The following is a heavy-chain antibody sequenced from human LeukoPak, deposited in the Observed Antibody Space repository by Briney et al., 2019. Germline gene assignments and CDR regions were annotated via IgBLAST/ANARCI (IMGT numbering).Heavy chain of an antibody. J-gene: IGHJ4*02. Sequence: GGSLRLSCAASGFTFSSYGMHWVCQAPGKGLEWVAFIRYDGGNKYYADSVKGRFTISRDNSKNTLYLQMNSLRAEDTAVYYCAKGSGEYGYYGSGSYIFDYWGQGTLVTVSS. CDR1: GFTFSSYG. CDR3: AKGSGEYGYYGSGSYIFDY. D-gene: IGHD3-10*01. V-gene: IGHV3-30*02. CDR2: IRYDGGNK.